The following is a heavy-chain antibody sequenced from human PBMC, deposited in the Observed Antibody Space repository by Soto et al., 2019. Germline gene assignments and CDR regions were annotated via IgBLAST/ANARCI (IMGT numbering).Heavy chain of an antibody. CDR3: ARVHSSGHGVYY. D-gene: IGHD6-19*01. CDR2: ISQNGDS. J-gene: IGHJ4*02. V-gene: IGHV4-38-2*01. Sequence: SETLSLTCALSSYSFGSGYWAWLRQSSGKGLEWFGTISQNGDSFYNPSLRGRVAMSIDASRNQFSLELTAVTAADTALYYCARVHSSGHGVYYWGQGTLVTVSS. CDR1: SYSFGSGY.